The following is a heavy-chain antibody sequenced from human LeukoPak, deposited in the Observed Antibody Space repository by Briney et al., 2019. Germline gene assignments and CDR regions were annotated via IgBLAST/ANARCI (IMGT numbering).Heavy chain of an antibody. V-gene: IGHV3-74*01. CDR3: ARGSYYAFSDC. CDR1: GFTLSSYW. D-gene: IGHD1-26*01. CDR2: INSDGSST. J-gene: IGHJ4*02. Sequence: GGSLRLSCAASGFTLSSYWMHWVRQPPGKGLVWVSRINSDGSSTSYADSVKGRFTVSRDNAKDTLYLQMSSLRAEDTAVYFCARGSYYAFSDCWGQGTLVTVSS.